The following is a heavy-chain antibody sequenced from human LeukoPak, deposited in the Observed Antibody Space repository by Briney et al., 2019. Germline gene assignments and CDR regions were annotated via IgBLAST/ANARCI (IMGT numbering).Heavy chain of an antibody. D-gene: IGHD3-22*01. Sequence: PGGSLRLSCAASGFTFSSYWMSWVRQAPGKGLEWVANIKQDGSEKYYVDSVKGRFTISRDNAKNSLYLQMNSLRAEDTAVYYCARPSARVYYDSSGYFHWGQGTLVTVSS. V-gene: IGHV3-7*01. CDR2: IKQDGSEK. J-gene: IGHJ4*02. CDR1: GFTFSSYW. CDR3: ARPSARVYYDSSGYFH.